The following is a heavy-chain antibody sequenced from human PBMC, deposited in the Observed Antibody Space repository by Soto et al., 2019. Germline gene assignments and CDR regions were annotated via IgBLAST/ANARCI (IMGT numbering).Heavy chain of an antibody. CDR3: TRHEGTSGSSFDH. CDR2: IRSKINNYAT. J-gene: IGHJ4*02. Sequence: EVQLVESGGGLVQPGGSLKLSCAASGFSFSGSAIHWVRQASGKGLEWVGRIRSKINNYATAYAASVKGRFTISRDDSKNTAYLQMLSLKSQDTAVYYCTRHEGTSGSSFDHWGQGTLVTVSS. D-gene: IGHD6-19*01. CDR1: GFSFSGSA. V-gene: IGHV3-73*02.